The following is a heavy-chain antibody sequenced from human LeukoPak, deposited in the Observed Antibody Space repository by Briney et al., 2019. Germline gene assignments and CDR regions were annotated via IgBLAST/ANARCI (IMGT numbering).Heavy chain of an antibody. D-gene: IGHD1-26*01. J-gene: IGHJ3*02. Sequence: PGGSLRLSCAASGFTFSSYWMHWVRQAPGKGLVWVSRINTDGSSTSYADSVKGRFTISRDNAKNTLYLQMNSLRAEDTAVYYCARDGSYTTTTTWAAFDIWGQGTMVTVSS. CDR2: INTDGSST. CDR3: ARDGSYTTTTTWAAFDI. V-gene: IGHV3-74*01. CDR1: GFTFSSYW.